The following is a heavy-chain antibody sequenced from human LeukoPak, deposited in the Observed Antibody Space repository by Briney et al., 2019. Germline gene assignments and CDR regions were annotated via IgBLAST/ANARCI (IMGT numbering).Heavy chain of an antibody. V-gene: IGHV4-59*01. CDR3: ARDLTYYYDSSGNWFDP. CDR1: GGSISSYY. J-gene: IGHJ5*02. CDR2: IYYSGST. D-gene: IGHD3-22*01. Sequence: SETLSLTCTVSGGSISSYYWSWLRQPPGKGLEWIGYIYYSGSTNYNPSLKSRVTISVDTSKNQFSLKLSSVTAADTAVYYCARDLTYYYDSSGNWFDPWGQGTLVTVSS.